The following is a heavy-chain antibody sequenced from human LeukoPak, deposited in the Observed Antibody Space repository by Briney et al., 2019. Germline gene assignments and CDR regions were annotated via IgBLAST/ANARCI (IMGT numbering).Heavy chain of an antibody. CDR2: INPGDSET. D-gene: IGHD3-3*01. J-gene: IGHJ4*02. Sequence: GESLKISCKGSGYSFTTYWIGWVRQMPGKGLEWMGIINPGDSETTYSPSFRGQVTISVDKSISTAYLQWSRLRASDTAMYYCAKMRVKHYFDFWGQGTLVTVSS. V-gene: IGHV5-51*01. CDR1: GYSFTTYW. CDR3: AKMRVKHYFDF.